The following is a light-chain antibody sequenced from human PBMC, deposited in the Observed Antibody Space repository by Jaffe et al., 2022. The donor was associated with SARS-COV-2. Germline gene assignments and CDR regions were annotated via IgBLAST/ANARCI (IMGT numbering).Light chain of an antibody. CDR3: QQYVRSPGT. CDR2: DAS. J-gene: IGKJ1*01. Sequence: EIVLTQSPGTLSLSPGERATLSCRASQSVSSNYLAWYQHKPGQTPRLLIYDASTRATGIPDRFSGSGSGTDFTLTISRLEPEDFAVYYCQQYVRSPGTFGQGTKVEIK. V-gene: IGKV3-20*01. CDR1: QSVSSNY.